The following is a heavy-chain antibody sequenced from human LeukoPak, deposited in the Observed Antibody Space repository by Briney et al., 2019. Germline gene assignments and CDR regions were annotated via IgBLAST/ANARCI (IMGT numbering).Heavy chain of an antibody. CDR3: ARQDFWSGYYFDP. CDR2: IYYSGST. CDR1: GGSISSSSYY. J-gene: IGHJ5*02. D-gene: IGHD3-3*01. V-gene: IGHV4-39*01. Sequence: SETLSLTCTVSGGSISSSSYYWGWIRQPPGKGLEWIGSIYYSGSTHYNPSLKSRVTISVDTSKNQFSLKLSSVTAADTAVYYCARQDFWSGYYFDPWGQGTLVTVSS.